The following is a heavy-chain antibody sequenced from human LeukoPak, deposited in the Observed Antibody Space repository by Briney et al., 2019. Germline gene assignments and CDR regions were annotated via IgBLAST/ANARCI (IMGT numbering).Heavy chain of an antibody. CDR3: ARDLSSGWYYFDY. J-gene: IGHJ4*02. CDR2: IIPLFGTP. D-gene: IGHD6-19*01. V-gene: IGHV1-69*13. CDR1: GGTXSSYA. Sequence: GASVKVSCKASGGTXSSYAITGVRQAPGQGLEWMAGIIPLFGTPNYAQKFQGRVTITADESASTAYMELSSLRSEDTAVYYCARDLSSGWYYFDYWGQGTLVTVSS.